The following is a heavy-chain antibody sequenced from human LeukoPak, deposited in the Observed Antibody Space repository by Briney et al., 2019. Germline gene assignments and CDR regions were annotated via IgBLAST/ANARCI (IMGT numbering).Heavy chain of an antibody. Sequence: SETLSLNCTVSGGSMTTHHWNWIRQAPGKGLEWIGYVFDSGRTKENPSLKSRVTLSADTSKNQLSLRLSSVTAADTAVYYCTTIKRGNIFGYFDFWGQGILVTVSS. CDR1: GGSMTTHH. CDR3: TTIKRGNIFGYFDF. D-gene: IGHD5-18*01. CDR2: VFDSGRT. J-gene: IGHJ4*02. V-gene: IGHV4-59*11.